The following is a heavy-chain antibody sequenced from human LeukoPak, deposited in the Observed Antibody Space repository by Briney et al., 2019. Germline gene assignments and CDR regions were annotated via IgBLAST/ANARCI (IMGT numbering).Heavy chain of an antibody. Sequence: GGSLRLSCAASGFTFSSYAMNWVRQAPGKGLEWVAGISSGDRTFHAKSVKGRFTISRDKSKDTLYLQMNSLRAEDTAVYYCAKDATASPYFHWFDNWGQGTQVIVSS. CDR1: GFTFSSYA. J-gene: IGHJ4*02. CDR2: ISSGDRT. D-gene: IGHD3-9*01. CDR3: AKDATASPYFHWFDN. V-gene: IGHV3-23*01.